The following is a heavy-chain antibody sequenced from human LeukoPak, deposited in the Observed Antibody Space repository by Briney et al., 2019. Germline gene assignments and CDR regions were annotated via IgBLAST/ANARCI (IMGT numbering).Heavy chain of an antibody. CDR1: GGSISSYY. D-gene: IGHD1-1*01. J-gene: IGHJ4*02. CDR2: IYATGST. Sequence: PSETLSLTCTVSGGSISSYYWSWIRQPPGKGLEWIGYIYATGSTNYNPSLKSRVTISVDTSKNQFSLNLRSVTDADTAVYYCARDGSDNWGLFDNWGRGTLVTVSS. V-gene: IGHV4-59*12. CDR3: ARDGSDNWGLFDN.